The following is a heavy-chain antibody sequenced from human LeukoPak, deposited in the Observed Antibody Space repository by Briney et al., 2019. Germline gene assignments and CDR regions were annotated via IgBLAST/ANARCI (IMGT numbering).Heavy chain of an antibody. CDR3: AALPTGYQNFDY. Sequence: GGSLRLSCTASGFTFSSYGMSWVRQAPGKGLEWVSTNSGSGGSTYYAGPVQGRFTISRDNSKNTLFLQMHSLRVEDTAVYYCAALPTGYQNFDYWGQGTLVTVSS. CDR2: NSGSGGST. V-gene: IGHV3-23*01. CDR1: GFTFSSYG. J-gene: IGHJ4*02. D-gene: IGHD3-9*01.